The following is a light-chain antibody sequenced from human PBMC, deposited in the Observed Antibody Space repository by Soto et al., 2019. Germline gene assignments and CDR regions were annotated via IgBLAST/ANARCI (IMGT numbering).Light chain of an antibody. CDR3: ISYTTSSTAYV. V-gene: IGLV2-14*01. CDR2: EVS. J-gene: IGLJ1*01. CDR1: SSDVGLYNY. Sequence: QPVLTQPASVSGSPGQSITISCTGTSSDVGLYNYVSWYQQYPGKAPKLMIFEVSNRPSGVSNRFSGSKSGNTASLTISGLQAEDEADYYCISYTTSSTAYVFGTGTKVTVL.